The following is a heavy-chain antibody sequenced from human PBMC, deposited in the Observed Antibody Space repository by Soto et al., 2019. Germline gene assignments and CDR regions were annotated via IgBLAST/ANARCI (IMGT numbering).Heavy chain of an antibody. J-gene: IGHJ6*02. D-gene: IGHD1-1*01. CDR2: IYPGDSDT. V-gene: IGHV5-51*01. CDR3: ARRPGNWEYYYYGMDV. CDR1: GYSFTSYW. Sequence: LKISCKGSGYSFTSYWIGWVRQMPGKGLEWMGIIYPGDSDTRYSPSFQGQVTISADKSISTAYLQWSSLKASDTAMYYCARRPGNWEYYYYGMDVWGQGTTVTVSS.